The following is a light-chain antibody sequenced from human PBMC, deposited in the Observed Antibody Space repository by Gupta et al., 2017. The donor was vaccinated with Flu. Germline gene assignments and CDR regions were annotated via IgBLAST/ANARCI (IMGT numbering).Light chain of an antibody. Sequence: QSALTQPPPVSGSPGQSMTISCTGTNSDVGDYKYVSWYPQHPGRAPKLMIYDVSYRPSGVSNRFPGSKSDNTASLTISVLQAEDEADYYCSSYTSSNTLQVIFGGGTKLTVL. CDR3: SSYTSSNTLQVI. CDR1: NSDVGDYKY. CDR2: DVS. J-gene: IGLJ2*01. V-gene: IGLV2-14*03.